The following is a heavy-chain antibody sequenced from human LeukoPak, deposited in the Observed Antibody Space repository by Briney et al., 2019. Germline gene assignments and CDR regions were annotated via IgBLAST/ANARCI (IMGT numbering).Heavy chain of an antibody. J-gene: IGHJ4*02. Sequence: PGGSLRLSCAASGFTFSSCGMHWVRQAPGKGPEWVAFIRYDGSNKYYADSVKGRFTISRDNSKNTLYLQMNSLRAEDTAVYYCATRVGYYFDYWGQGTLVTVSS. CDR2: IRYDGSNK. CDR3: ATRVGYYFDY. CDR1: GFTFSSCG. D-gene: IGHD2-2*01. V-gene: IGHV3-30*02.